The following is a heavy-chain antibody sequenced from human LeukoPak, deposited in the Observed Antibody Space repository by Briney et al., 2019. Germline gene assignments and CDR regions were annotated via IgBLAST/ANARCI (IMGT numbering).Heavy chain of an antibody. J-gene: IGHJ4*02. D-gene: IGHD6-19*01. CDR3: AKDLRSIAVAGDYFDY. CDR2: ISGSGGST. V-gene: IGHV3-23*01. Sequence: GGSLRLSCAASGFTFSSYAMSWVRQAPGKGLEWVSAISGSGGSTYYADSVKGRFTISRDNSKNTQNTLYLQMNSLRTEDTAVYYCAKDLRSIAVAGDYFDYWGQGTLVTVSS. CDR1: GFTFSSYA.